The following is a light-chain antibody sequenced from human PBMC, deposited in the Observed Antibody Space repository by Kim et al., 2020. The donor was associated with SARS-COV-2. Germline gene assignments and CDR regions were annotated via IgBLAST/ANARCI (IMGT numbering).Light chain of an antibody. J-gene: IGLJ2*01. Sequence: GQSGTISGTGNSSDVGGYNYVSWYQQHPGTAPKLMIYEVSKRPSGVPDRFSGSKSGNTASLTVSGLQAEDEADYYCSSYAGSNNLVFGGGTQLTVL. CDR2: EVS. CDR3: SSYAGSNNLV. V-gene: IGLV2-8*01. CDR1: SSDVGGYNY.